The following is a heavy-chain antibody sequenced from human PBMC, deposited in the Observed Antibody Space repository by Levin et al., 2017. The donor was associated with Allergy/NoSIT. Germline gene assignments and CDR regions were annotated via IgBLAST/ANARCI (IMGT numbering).Heavy chain of an antibody. V-gene: IGHV4-34*01. CDR3: ARVGYHDSSAYQAPFDS. CDR2: INHTGST. Sequence: KPSETLSLTCAVYGGSFSGYYWTWIRQPPGKGLEWIGEINHTGSTSYNPSLKSRVTISIDTSKNQFSLKLTSVTAADTAVFYCARVGYHDSSAYQAPFDSWGQGTLVTVSS. J-gene: IGHJ4*02. D-gene: IGHD3-22*01. CDR1: GGSFSGYY.